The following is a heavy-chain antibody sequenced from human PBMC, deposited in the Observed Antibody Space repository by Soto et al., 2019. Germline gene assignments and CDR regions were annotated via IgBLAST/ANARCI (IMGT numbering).Heavy chain of an antibody. CDR1: GGSFNDYY. J-gene: IGHJ4*02. V-gene: IGHV4-34*01. CDR3: ASGPAPRGDY. Sequence: QVQLQQWGAGLLKPSETLSLTCAVYGGSFNDYYWTWIRQSPGKGLEWIGEINHSGSTNYNPSLKSRVTISVDTSKSQFSLKLSSVTAADTAIYYCASGPAPRGDYWGRGTLVTVSS. CDR2: INHSGST. D-gene: IGHD6-6*01.